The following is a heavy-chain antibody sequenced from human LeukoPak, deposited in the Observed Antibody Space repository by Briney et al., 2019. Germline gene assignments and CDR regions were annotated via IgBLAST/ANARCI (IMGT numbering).Heavy chain of an antibody. Sequence: PGGSLRLSCSASGFAFSACAMHWVRQAPGKGLEYVAAINSNGYSTYYTDSVRGRFTLSRDNSKNTVYLQMSSLRAGDTAVYYCVKEILVTTSPFDYWGQGTLVTVSS. CDR2: INSNGYST. J-gene: IGHJ4*02. CDR1: GFAFSACA. CDR3: VKEILVTTSPFDY. V-gene: IGHV3-64D*06. D-gene: IGHD4-17*01.